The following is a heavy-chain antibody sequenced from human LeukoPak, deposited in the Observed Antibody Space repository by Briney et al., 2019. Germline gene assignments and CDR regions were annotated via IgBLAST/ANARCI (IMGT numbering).Heavy chain of an antibody. CDR2: IRYDGSNK. V-gene: IGHV3-30*02. CDR3: ARDRADYDILTGLNWFDP. Sequence: GGSLRLSCAASGFTFSSYGMHWVRQAPGKGLEWVAFIRYDGSNKYYADSVKGRFTISRDNSKNTLYLQMNSLRAEDTAVYYCARDRADYDILTGLNWFDPWGQGTLVTVSS. CDR1: GFTFSSYG. J-gene: IGHJ5*02. D-gene: IGHD3-9*01.